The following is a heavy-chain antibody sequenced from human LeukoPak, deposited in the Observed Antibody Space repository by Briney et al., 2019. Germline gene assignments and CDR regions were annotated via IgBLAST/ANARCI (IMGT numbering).Heavy chain of an antibody. J-gene: IGHJ4*02. D-gene: IGHD3-3*01. V-gene: IGHV3-7*01. CDR1: GFIFGSYW. CDR2: IKQDGSEK. Sequence: PGGSLRLSCAASGFIFGSYWMSWVRQVPGKGLEWVANIKQDGSEKYYVDSVKGRFTTSRDNAKNSLYLQMNSLRAGDTAVYYCARDSSPIDFWSGYAYWGQGTLVNVSS. CDR3: ARDSSPIDFWSGYAY.